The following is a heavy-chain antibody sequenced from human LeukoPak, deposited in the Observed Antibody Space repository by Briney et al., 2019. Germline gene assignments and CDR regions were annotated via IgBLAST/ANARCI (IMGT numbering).Heavy chain of an antibody. CDR2: IYHTGTT. CDR1: GGSLGPYY. V-gene: IGHV4-59*08. Sequence: SGTLSLSCAASGGSLGPYYWTWVRQPPGKGLEWVGYIYHTGTTRYNPSLNSRVTITIETSKNQLSLRLSSVTAADTAIYNCARLGSGVHANIPHWGQGTLVTVSS. J-gene: IGHJ1*01. D-gene: IGHD1-26*01. CDR3: ARLGSGVHANIPH.